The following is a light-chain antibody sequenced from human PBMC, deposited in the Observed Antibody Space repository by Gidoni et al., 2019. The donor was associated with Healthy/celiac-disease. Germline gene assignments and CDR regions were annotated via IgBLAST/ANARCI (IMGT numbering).Light chain of an antibody. V-gene: IGKV3-11*01. J-gene: IGKJ1*01. Sequence: EIVLTQSPATLSLSPGERATLSCRASQSVSSYLAWYQQKTGQDPRLLIYDASNRATGIPARFSGSGSGTDFTLTISSLEPEDFAVYYCQQRSNWPGTFGQGTKVEIK. CDR2: DAS. CDR1: QSVSSY. CDR3: QQRSNWPGT.